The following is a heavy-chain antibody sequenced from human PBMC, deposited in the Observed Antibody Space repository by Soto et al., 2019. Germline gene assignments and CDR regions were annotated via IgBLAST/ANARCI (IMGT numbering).Heavy chain of an antibody. D-gene: IGHD3-10*01. V-gene: IGHV4-59*12. J-gene: IGHJ4*02. Sequence: SETLSLTCTVSGGSISSYYWSWIRQPPGKGLEWIGYIYYSGSTNYNPSLKSRVTISVDTSKNQFSLKLSSVTAADTAVYFCARDRGPTSYFDYWGQGALVTVSS. CDR2: IYYSGST. CDR1: GGSISSYY. CDR3: ARDRGPTSYFDY.